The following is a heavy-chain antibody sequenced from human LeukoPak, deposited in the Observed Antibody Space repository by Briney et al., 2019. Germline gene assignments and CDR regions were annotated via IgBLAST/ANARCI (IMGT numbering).Heavy chain of an antibody. CDR3: AKSGRQWSDYYYMDV. D-gene: IGHD6-19*01. J-gene: IGHJ6*03. V-gene: IGHV3-21*01. Sequence: VKPGGSLRLSCAASGFIFSYYSMNWVRQAPGKGLEWVSSISSSSSHIYYADSVKGRFTISRDNAKNSLYLQMNSLRAEDTAVYYCAKSGRQWSDYYYMDVWGKGTTVTVSS. CDR2: ISSSSSHI. CDR1: GFIFSYYS.